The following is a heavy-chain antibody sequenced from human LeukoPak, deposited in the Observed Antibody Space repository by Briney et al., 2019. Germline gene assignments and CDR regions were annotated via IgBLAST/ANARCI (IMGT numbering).Heavy chain of an antibody. CDR2: IYSGGST. J-gene: IGHJ4*02. Sequence: GGSLRLSCAASGFIVSSNYMSWVRQAPGKGLEWVSVIYSGGSTYYADSVKGRFTISRDNSKNTLYLQMNSLRAEDTDVYYCARDLGYYGSFDYWGQGTLVTVSS. CDR3: ARDLGYYGSFDY. V-gene: IGHV3-53*01. CDR1: GFIVSSNY. D-gene: IGHD3-10*01.